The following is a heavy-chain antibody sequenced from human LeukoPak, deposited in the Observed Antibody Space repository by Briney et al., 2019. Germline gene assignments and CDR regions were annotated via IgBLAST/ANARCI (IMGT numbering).Heavy chain of an antibody. D-gene: IGHD6-13*01. V-gene: IGHV1-18*01. CDR2: ISAYNGNT. Sequence: ASVKVSCKASGYTFTSYGISWVRQPPGQGLEGMGWISAYNGNTNYAQKLQGRVTMTTDTSTSTAYMELRSLRSDDTAVYYCARGARRSEYSSSWYDYWGQGTLVTVSS. J-gene: IGHJ4*02. CDR1: GYTFTSYG. CDR3: ARGARRSEYSSSWYDY.